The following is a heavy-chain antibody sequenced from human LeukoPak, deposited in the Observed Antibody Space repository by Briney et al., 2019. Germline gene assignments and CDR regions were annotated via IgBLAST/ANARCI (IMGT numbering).Heavy chain of an antibody. CDR2: ISAYNGNT. CDR1: GYTFTSYG. D-gene: IGHD3-22*01. J-gene: IGHJ4*02. V-gene: IGHV1-18*01. CDR3: ARDRARMYYYDSSGWYYFDY. Sequence: KPGASVKVSCKASGYTFTSYGISWVRQAPGQGLEWVGWISAYNGNTNYAQKLQGRVTMTTDTSTSTAYMELRSLRSDDTAVYYCARDRARMYYYDSSGWYYFDYWGQGTLVTVSS.